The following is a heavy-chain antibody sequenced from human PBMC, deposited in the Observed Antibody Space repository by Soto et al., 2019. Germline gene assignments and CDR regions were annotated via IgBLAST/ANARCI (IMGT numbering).Heavy chain of an antibody. CDR1: GGSFSGYY. J-gene: IGHJ3*02. V-gene: IGHV4-34*01. Sequence: QVQLQQWGAGLLKPSETLSLTCAVYGGSFSGYYWSWIRQPPGKGLEWIGEINHSGSTNDNPSLKSRVTISVETSKNQFSLKLSSVSAADTAVYYCARGRYDFWSGYYLYAFDIWGQGTMVTVSS. CDR2: INHSGST. CDR3: ARGRYDFWSGYYLYAFDI. D-gene: IGHD3-3*01.